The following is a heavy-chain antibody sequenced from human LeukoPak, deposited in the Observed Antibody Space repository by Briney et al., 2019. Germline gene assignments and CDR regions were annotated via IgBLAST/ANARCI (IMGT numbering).Heavy chain of an antibody. Sequence: PSETLSLTCTVSGGSLSSSSYYWGWIRQPPGKGLEWIGSIYYSGSAYYNPSLKSRVTISVDTSKNQFSLKLSSVTAADTAVYYCARRLRFGDYLYSWGQGTLVTVSS. CDR2: IYYSGSA. CDR1: GGSLSSSSYY. V-gene: IGHV4-39*01. CDR3: ARRLRFGDYLYS. D-gene: IGHD3-10*01. J-gene: IGHJ4*02.